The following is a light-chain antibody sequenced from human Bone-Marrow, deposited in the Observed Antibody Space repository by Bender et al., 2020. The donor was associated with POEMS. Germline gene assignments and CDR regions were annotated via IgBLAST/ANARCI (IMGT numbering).Light chain of an antibody. J-gene: IGLJ3*02. CDR1: SSDVGGSYNL. CDR2: EGT. Sequence: QSALTQPASVSGSLGQSITISCTGTSSDVGGSYNLVSWYQQHPGKAPKVMIYEGTKRPSGVSNRFSGSKSGNTASLTITGLQAEDEGDYYCQSYDNSLGGWVFGGGTKLTVL. V-gene: IGLV2-14*02. CDR3: QSYDNSLGGWV.